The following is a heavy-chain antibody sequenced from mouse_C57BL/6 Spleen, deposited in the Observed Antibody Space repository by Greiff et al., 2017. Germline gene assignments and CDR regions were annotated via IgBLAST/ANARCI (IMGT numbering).Heavy chain of an antibody. Sequence: VQLQQSGAELVKPGASVKLSCKASGYTFTEYPIHWVKQRSGKGLEWIGWFYPGSGSIKYNEKFQDKATLTVDKSSITVYMELSRLTSEDSDVDFCARDEYYDYWGYFDYWGQGTTLTVSS. V-gene: IGHV1-62-2*01. CDR2: FYPGSGSI. CDR3: ARDEYYDYWGYFDY. CDR1: GYTFTEYP. D-gene: IGHD2-4*01. J-gene: IGHJ2*01.